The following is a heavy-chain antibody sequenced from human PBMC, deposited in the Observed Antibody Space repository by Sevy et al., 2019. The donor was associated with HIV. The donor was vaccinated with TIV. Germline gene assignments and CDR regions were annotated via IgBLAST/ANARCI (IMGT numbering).Heavy chain of an antibody. CDR3: ARDLVGATSD. CDR1: GFIFSSFG. Sequence: GGSLRLSCAASGFIFSSFGMHWVRQAPGKGLEWVALIWDDGSDKYYADSVKGRFTISRDNSKNMLYLQMNSLRPEDTAVYYCARDLVGATSDWGQGTLVTVSS. V-gene: IGHV3-30*02. CDR2: IWDDGSDK. J-gene: IGHJ4*02. D-gene: IGHD1-26*01.